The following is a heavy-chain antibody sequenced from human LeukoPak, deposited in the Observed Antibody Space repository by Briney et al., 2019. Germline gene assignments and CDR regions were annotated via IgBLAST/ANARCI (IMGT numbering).Heavy chain of an antibody. CDR2: IYHSGST. D-gene: IGHD5-12*01. CDR1: GGSISSGGYP. CDR3: ARGVYSGYDFGFDY. Sequence: SETLSLTCAVSGGSISSGGYPWSWMRHPPGKGLEWIGYIYHSGSTYYNPSLKSRVTISVDRSKNQFSLKLSSVTAADTAVYYCARGVYSGYDFGFDYWGQGTLVTVSS. J-gene: IGHJ4*02. V-gene: IGHV4-30-2*01.